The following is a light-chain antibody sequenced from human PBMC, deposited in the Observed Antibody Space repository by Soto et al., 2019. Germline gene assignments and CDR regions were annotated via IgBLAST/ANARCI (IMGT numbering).Light chain of an antibody. CDR3: FSFTTTSTHV. Sequence: QSALTQPPSASGSPGQSVTISCTGTSSDVGGYNYVSWYQQHPGEAPKLIIYEVTKRPSGVPDRFSGSKSGNMASLTVSGLQVEDEAEYFCFSFTTTSTHVFGTGTKLTVL. V-gene: IGLV2-8*01. J-gene: IGLJ1*01. CDR1: SSDVGGYNY. CDR2: EVT.